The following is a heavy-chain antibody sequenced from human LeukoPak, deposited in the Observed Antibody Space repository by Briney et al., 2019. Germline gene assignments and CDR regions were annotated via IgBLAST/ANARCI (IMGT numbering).Heavy chain of an antibody. CDR1: GDSVSSNSAA. D-gene: IGHD1-26*01. CDR3: ARDRAVGRSFDY. Sequence: PLQTLSLTCAISGDSVSSNSAAGNWIRQSPSRGLGWLGRTYYRSKWYNDYAVSVKSRITINPDTSKNQFSLQLNSVTPEDTAVYCCARDRAVGRSFDYWGQGTLVTVSS. CDR2: TYYRSKWYN. V-gene: IGHV6-1*01. J-gene: IGHJ4*02.